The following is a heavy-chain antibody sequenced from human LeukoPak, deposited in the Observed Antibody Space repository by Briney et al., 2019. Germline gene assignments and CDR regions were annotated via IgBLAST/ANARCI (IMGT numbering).Heavy chain of an antibody. D-gene: IGHD1-26*01. CDR2: INKDGSAT. CDR3: ATWAFYHSLDV. J-gene: IGHJ6*02. V-gene: IGHV3-43*02. CDR1: GFTFDAYA. Sequence: PGGSLRLSCEASGFTFDAYAMHWVRQAPGKGLEWVSLINKDGSATYYADSVKGRFTISRDNSKNSLYLQMNSLRSEDTALYYCATWAFYHSLDVWGQGTTVNVSS.